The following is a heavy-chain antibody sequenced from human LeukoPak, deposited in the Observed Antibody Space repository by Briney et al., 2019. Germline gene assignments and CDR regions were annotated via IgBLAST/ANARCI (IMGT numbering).Heavy chain of an antibody. J-gene: IGHJ1*01. D-gene: IGHD3-22*01. CDR1: GGXISSYY. V-gene: IGHV4-59*08. CDR2: IYYSGSTY. Sequence: PSETLSLTCTVSGGXISSYYWSWIRQPPGKGLEWIGYIYYSGSTYYYNPSLKSRVTMSVDTSKNQFSLKLSSVTAADTAVYYCARQYYYDGSGPFQHWGQGTLVTVSS. CDR3: ARQYYYDGSGPFQH.